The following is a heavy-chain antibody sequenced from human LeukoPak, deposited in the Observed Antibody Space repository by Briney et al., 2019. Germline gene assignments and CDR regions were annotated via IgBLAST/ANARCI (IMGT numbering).Heavy chain of an antibody. V-gene: IGHV3-23*01. Sequence: PGGSLRLSCAASGFTFSSYAMSWVRQAPEKGLEWVSTTSGGSTYYADSVKGRLTISRDNSKSTLYLQMNSLRAEDTAVYYCAKGDCSSTTCSGFYGMDVWGRGTTVTVSS. CDR2: TSGGST. J-gene: IGHJ6*04. CDR1: GFTFSSYA. CDR3: AKGDCSSTTCSGFYGMDV. D-gene: IGHD2-2*01.